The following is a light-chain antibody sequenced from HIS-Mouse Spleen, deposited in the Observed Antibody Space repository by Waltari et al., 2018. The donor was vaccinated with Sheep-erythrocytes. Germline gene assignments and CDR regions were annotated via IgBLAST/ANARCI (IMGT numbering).Light chain of an antibody. Sequence: SYVLTQPPSVSVAPGQTARITCWGHNIGRKSVHWYQQKPGQAPVLVVYDDSDRPSGIPERFSGSNSGTSASLAISGLRSEDEADYYCAAWDDSLSGNWVFGGGTKLTVL. CDR1: NIGRKS. V-gene: IGLV3-21*02. CDR3: AAWDDSLSGNWV. J-gene: IGLJ3*02. CDR2: DDS.